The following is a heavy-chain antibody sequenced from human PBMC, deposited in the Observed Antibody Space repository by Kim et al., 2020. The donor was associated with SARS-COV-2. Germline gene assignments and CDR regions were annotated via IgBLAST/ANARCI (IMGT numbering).Heavy chain of an antibody. CDR3: ARGRRSGYYYY. J-gene: IGHJ4*02. D-gene: IGHD3-22*01. CDR2: T. Sequence: TNYDPSRKARVTISVDTSKSQFSLKLSSVTAADTAVYYCARGRRSGYYYYWGQGTLVTVSS. V-gene: IGHV4-34*01.